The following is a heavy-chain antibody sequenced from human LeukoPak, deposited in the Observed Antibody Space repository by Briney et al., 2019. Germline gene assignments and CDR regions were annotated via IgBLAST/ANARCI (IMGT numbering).Heavy chain of an antibody. CDR2: INTSGSP. Sequence: SEPLSLTCTVSGRSISSYYYIWIRQPAGKGLEWIGRINTSGSPNYNPSLESRVTHLPNKSKKQASLGNTSVTAADTAVFYCAKEGSGSYLGYYYYLEVWGTGTTVTVSS. CDR1: GRSISSYY. J-gene: IGHJ6*03. V-gene: IGHV4-4*07. CDR3: AKEGSGSYLGYYYYLEV. D-gene: IGHD3-10*01.